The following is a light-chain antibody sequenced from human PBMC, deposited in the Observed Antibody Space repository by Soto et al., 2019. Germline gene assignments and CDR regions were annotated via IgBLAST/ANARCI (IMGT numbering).Light chain of an antibody. CDR3: QQYGSSPPTT. J-gene: IGKJ1*01. V-gene: IGKV3-20*01. CDR1: QSVSNSY. CDR2: GAS. Sequence: EIVLTQSPGTLSLSPGERATLSCRASQSVSNSYLAWYQQKPGQAPRLLIYGASSRATGIPDRFSGSGSGTDFTLTITRLEPEDFAVYYCQQYGSSPPTTFGQGTKV.